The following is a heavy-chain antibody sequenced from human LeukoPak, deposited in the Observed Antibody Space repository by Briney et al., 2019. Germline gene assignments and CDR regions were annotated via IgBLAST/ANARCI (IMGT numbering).Heavy chain of an antibody. CDR1: GGSISSDY. J-gene: IGHJ6*03. V-gene: IGHV4-59*01. D-gene: IGHD6-19*01. Sequence: PSETLSLTCTVSGGSISSDYWSWFRQPPRKGLEWIGYIHFSGSTTYNPSLKSRVTISIDTSKNQFSLNLSSVTAADTAVYYCTREAGTGFQVNYYYYMDVWGKGTTVTVSS. CDR3: TREAGTGFQVNYYYYMDV. CDR2: IHFSGST.